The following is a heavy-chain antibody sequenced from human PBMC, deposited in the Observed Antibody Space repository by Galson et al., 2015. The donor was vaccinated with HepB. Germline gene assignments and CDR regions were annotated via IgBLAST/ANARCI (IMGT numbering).Heavy chain of an antibody. J-gene: IGHJ5*02. CDR2: IYYSGST. CDR3: ARRHYDFWSGYYSDRAESWFDP. CDR1: AGSISSYY. D-gene: IGHD3-3*01. Sequence: SETLSLTCTVSAGSISSYYWSWIRQPPGKGLEWIGYIYYSGSTNYNPSLKSRVTISVDTSKNQFSLKLSSVTAADTAVYYCARRHYDFWSGYYSDRAESWFDPWGQGTLVTVSS. V-gene: IGHV4-59*01.